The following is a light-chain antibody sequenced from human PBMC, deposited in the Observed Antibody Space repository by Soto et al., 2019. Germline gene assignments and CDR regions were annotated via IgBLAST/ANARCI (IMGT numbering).Light chain of an antibody. CDR2: DAS. J-gene: IGKJ5*01. V-gene: IGKV3-11*01. CDR1: QNIRST. CDR3: QQGIDWPPT. Sequence: IVLTQSPATLSLSPGERATLSCRASQNIRSTLAWYQQKPGQAPRLLIYDASHRTTGIPARFSGGGSGTDFTLTISSLEPEDFALYYCQQGIDWPPTFGQGTRLEIK.